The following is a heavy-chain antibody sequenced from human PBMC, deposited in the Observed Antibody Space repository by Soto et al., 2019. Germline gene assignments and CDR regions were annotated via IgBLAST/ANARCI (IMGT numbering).Heavy chain of an antibody. CDR3: ASGGNYLGRYYFDY. J-gene: IGHJ4*02. Sequence: QVQLVESGGGVVXPGRSLRLSCAASGFTFSSYGMHWVRQAPGKGLEWVAVIWYDGSNKYYADSVKGRFTISRDNSKKPLYLQMNSLRAEDTAVYYCASGGNYLGRYYFDYWGQGTLVTVSS. V-gene: IGHV3-33*01. D-gene: IGHD4-4*01. CDR2: IWYDGSNK. CDR1: GFTFSSYG.